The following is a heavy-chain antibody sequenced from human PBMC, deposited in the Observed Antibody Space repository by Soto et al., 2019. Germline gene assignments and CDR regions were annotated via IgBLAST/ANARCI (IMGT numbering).Heavy chain of an antibody. V-gene: IGHV4-34*01. CDR3: ARGGGYSYGRYTPYYFDY. CDR1: GGSFSGYY. D-gene: IGHD5-18*01. CDR2: TNHSGST. J-gene: IGHJ4*02. Sequence: KTSETLSLTCAVYGGSFSGYYWSWIRQPPGKGLEWIGETNHSGSTNYNPSLKSRVTISVDTSKNQFSLKLSSVTAADTAVCYCARGGGYSYGRYTPYYFDYWGQGTLVTAPQ.